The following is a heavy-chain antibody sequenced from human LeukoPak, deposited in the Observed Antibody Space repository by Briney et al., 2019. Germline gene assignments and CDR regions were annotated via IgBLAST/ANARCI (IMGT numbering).Heavy chain of an antibody. CDR1: GFTFSSYG. J-gene: IGHJ6*02. Sequence: GGSLRLSCAASGFTFSSYGMHWVRQAPGKGLEWVAVISYDGGDKKYADSVKGRFTISRDNSKNTAYLQMNSLKTEDTAVYYCTWGSIYDYYFTMDVWGQGTTVTVSS. CDR3: TWGSIYDYYFTMDV. CDR2: ISYDGGDK. D-gene: IGHD7-27*01. V-gene: IGHV3-30*03.